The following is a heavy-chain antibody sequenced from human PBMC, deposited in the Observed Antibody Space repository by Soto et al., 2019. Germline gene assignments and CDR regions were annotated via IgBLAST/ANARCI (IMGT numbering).Heavy chain of an antibody. CDR1: GGSISSYY. CDR2: IYYSGST. CDR3: ARGEYSSGWYVAYDY. V-gene: IGHV4-59*01. Sequence: SETLSLTCTVSGGSISSYYWSWIRQPPGKGLEWIGYIYYSGSTNYNPSRKSRVTISVDTSKNQFSLKLSSVTAADTAVYYCARGEYSSGWYVAYDYWGQGTLVTVSS. D-gene: IGHD6-19*01. J-gene: IGHJ4*02.